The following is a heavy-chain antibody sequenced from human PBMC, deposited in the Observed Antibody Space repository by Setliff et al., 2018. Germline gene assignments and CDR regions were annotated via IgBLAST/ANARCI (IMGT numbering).Heavy chain of an antibody. CDR2: IKGDDSER. CDR3: GRAGKPYAIDI. V-gene: IGHV3-7*04. Sequence: PGGSLRLSCAASGFRFSDLYMSWVRQAPGKGLEWVANIKGDDSERYYVDSVKGRFTVSRDNVKNSLFLQMDSLRVDDTAVYYCGRAGKPYAIDIWGQGTMVTVSS. CDR1: GFRFSDLY. J-gene: IGHJ3*02.